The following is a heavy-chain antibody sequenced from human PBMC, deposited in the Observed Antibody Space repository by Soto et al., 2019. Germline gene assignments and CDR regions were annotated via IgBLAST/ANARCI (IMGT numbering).Heavy chain of an antibody. Sequence: GGSLRLSCAASGFTVSNYVMNWVRQAPGKGLDWVSAISASGGSTYYADSVKGRFTISRDNSKNTLYLQMRSLRAEDTAVYYCANGPLGSGYNLDYSCQGTLVTVSP. CDR3: ANGPLGSGYNLDY. V-gene: IGHV3-23*01. J-gene: IGHJ4*02. D-gene: IGHD3-3*01. CDR2: ISASGGST. CDR1: GFTVSNYV.